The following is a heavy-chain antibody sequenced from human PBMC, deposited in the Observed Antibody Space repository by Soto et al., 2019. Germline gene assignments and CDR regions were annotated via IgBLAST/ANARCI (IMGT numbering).Heavy chain of an antibody. Sequence: CASVKVSCKASGYTFTAYGIHWVRQAPGQRLEWMGWINTGNGHTKYSQKFQGRVTITRDTSARTAYMELNSLRSEDTAVYYCASRGYDFWSGLDPWGQGTLVTVSS. CDR2: INTGNGHT. J-gene: IGHJ5*02. V-gene: IGHV1-3*04. CDR3: ASRGYDFWSGLDP. D-gene: IGHD3-3*01. CDR1: GYTFTAYG.